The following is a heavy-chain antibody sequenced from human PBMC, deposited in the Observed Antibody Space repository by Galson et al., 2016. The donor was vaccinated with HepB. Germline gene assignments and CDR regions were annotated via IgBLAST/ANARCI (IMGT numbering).Heavy chain of an antibody. Sequence: SETLSLTCTVSGGSISSYYWSWIRQPPGKGLEWIGYIYYSGSTNYNPSLKSRVTISVDTSKKQFSLKLRSVTAADTAVFYCARVDGGYCSGGSCYPDYWGQGTLVTVSS. CDR2: IYYSGST. CDR1: GGSISSYY. D-gene: IGHD2-15*01. J-gene: IGHJ4*02. V-gene: IGHV4-59*01. CDR3: ARVDGGYCSGGSCYPDY.